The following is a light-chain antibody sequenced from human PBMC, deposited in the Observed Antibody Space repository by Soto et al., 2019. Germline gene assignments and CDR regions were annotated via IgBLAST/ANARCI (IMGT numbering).Light chain of an antibody. V-gene: IGKV3-15*01. J-gene: IGKJ3*01. CDR3: QQYNDWPPIT. Sequence: EVVMTQSPATLSLSPGERATLSCRASQSVSSDLAWYQQKPGQAPRLLIYGASTRASDIPARFSGGGSGTEFTLLISNLQSEDFGIYYCQQYNDWPPITFGPGTKVDIK. CDR1: QSVSSD. CDR2: GAS.